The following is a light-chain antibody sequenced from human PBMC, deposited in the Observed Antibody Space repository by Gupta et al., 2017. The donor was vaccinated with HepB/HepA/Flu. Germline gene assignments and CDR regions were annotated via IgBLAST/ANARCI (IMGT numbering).Light chain of an antibody. CDR1: QSISSF. CDR3: QQRYNWPLT. J-gene: IGKJ4*01. CDR2: GAS. V-gene: IGKV3-11*01. Sequence: EIVLTQSPGTLSLSPRERATLSCRASQSISSFLAWYQQTPGQAPRLRIYGASNRATGIPVRFSGSGSGTDFTLTISNLEPEDFAVYYCQQRYNWPLTFGGGTKVEI.